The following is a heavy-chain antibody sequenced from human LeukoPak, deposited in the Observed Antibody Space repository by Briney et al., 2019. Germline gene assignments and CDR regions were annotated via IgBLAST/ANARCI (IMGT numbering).Heavy chain of an antibody. D-gene: IGHD1-26*01. CDR2: ITPIFDAP. J-gene: IGHJ4*02. Sequence: ASVKVSCKASGGTFSNDSITWVRQAPGQGLEWVGGITPIFDAPNYAPKFQGRLTISADGSTSTVYMDLRSLRSEDTAVYFCARGPPPLYSGSYRPLDHWGQGTLVTVSS. CDR3: ARGPPPLYSGSYRPLDH. V-gene: IGHV1-69*13. CDR1: GGTFSNDS.